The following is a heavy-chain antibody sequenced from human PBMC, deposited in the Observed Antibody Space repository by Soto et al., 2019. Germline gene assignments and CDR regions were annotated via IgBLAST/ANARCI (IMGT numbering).Heavy chain of an antibody. V-gene: IGHV4-34*10. J-gene: IGHJ4*02. CDR3: ARYPRLDC. Sequence: SETLSLTCAVYGGSFSDYFWTWIRQPPGKGLEWIGEINHTGNTNYNPSLRSRVTISVDTSKNQFSLQLTSVTAADTAVYFCARYPRLDCWGQGTLVTVSS. CDR2: INHTGNT. CDR1: GGSFSDYF.